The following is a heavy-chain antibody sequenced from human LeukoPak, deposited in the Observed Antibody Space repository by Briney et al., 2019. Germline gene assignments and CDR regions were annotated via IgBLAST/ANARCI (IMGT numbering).Heavy chain of an antibody. V-gene: IGHV1-46*01. J-gene: IGHJ4*02. Sequence: ASVRVSCKASGYTFTSYYMHWARQAPGQGLEWMGIINPSGGSTSYAQKFQGRVTMTRGTSTSTVYMELSSLRSEDTAVYYCARDLQGSGWYYWGQGTLVTVSS. CDR2: INPSGGST. D-gene: IGHD6-19*01. CDR3: ARDLQGSGWYY. CDR1: GYTFTSYY.